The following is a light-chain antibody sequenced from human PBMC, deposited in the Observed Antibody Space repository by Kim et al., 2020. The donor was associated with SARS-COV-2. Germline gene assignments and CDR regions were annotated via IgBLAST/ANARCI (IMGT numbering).Light chain of an antibody. CDR2: DNT. CDR1: SSDIGAGHN. CDR3: QSYDSSLSAWV. V-gene: IGLV1-40*01. J-gene: IGLJ3*02. Sequence: QSVLTQPPSLSGAPGQRVNISCTGSSSDIGAGHNVHWYRQLPRTAPKLLIYDNTNRPSGVPDRFSGSRSGTSASLAITGLQAEDEADYYCQSYDSSLSAWVFGGGTQLTVL.